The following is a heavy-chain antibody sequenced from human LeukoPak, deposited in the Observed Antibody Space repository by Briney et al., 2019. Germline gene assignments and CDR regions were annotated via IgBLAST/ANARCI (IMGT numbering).Heavy chain of an antibody. D-gene: IGHD2/OR15-2a*01. CDR1: GFTFDDYA. J-gene: IGHJ4*02. CDR3: AKGTQPLLSLLRPTPPDY. Sequence: GGSLRLSCAASGFTFDDYAMHWVRQAPGKGLEWVSGISWNSGSIGYADSVKGRFTISRDNAKNSLYLQMNCLRAEDTALYYCAKGTQPLLSLLRPTPPDYWGQGTLATVSS. CDR2: ISWNSGSI. V-gene: IGHV3-9*01.